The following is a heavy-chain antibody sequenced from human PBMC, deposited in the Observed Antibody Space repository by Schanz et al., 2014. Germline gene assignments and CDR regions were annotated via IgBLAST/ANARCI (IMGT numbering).Heavy chain of an antibody. CDR3: AGAVATIRADSFDI. V-gene: IGHV3-30*03. J-gene: IGHJ3*02. Sequence: QAQLVESGGGVVQPGRSLRLSCAASGFNFSNYDIHWVRQAPGKGLEWVALIYYNGTNKYYADSVKGRFTISRDNSQNTLYLQMNTLRTEDTAVYYCAGAVATIRADSFDIWGQGTMVAVSS. CDR2: IYYNGTNK. CDR1: GFNFSNYD. D-gene: IGHD5-12*01.